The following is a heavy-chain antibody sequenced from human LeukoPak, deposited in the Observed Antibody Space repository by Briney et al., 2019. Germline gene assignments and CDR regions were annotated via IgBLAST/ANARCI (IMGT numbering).Heavy chain of an antibody. D-gene: IGHD5-18*01. CDR1: GGSIISNY. CDR2: ISYSGTT. V-gene: IGHV4-59*01. Sequence: SETLSLTCTVSGGSIISNYHWNWIRQPPGKGLEWIGHISYSGTTKDNPSLKSRVTISVDTPENQFSLKLTSVTAADTAVYYCARGYSYGSDAVDVWGQGTMATVSS. CDR3: ARGYSYGSDAVDV. J-gene: IGHJ3*01.